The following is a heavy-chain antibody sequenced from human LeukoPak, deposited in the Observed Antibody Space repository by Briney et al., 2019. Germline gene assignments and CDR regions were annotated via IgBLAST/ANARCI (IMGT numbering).Heavy chain of an antibody. CDR1: GFAFDDYA. J-gene: IGHJ4*02. CDR2: INWNGGNT. Sequence: PGGSLRLSCAASGFAFDDYAMSWVRQAPGKGLEWVSGINWNGGNTGYADSVKGRFTISRDNSKNTLYLQMNSLRAEDTAVYYCAKDLGSGWFYFDYWGQGTLVTVSS. CDR3: AKDLGSGWFYFDY. V-gene: IGHV3-20*04. D-gene: IGHD6-19*01.